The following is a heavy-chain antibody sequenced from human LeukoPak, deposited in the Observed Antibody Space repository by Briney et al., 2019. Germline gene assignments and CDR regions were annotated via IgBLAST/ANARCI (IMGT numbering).Heavy chain of an antibody. J-gene: IGHJ5*01. CDR2: IYGAGSTT. Sequence: PGGSLRLSCVASGLTFRSYAMNWVRQAPGKGLEWVSSIYGAGSTTYYADSVKGRFTISRDNAKNSLYLQMNSLRAEDTAVYYCARGLDWYDSWGQGTLVTVSS. CDR3: ARGLDWYDS. V-gene: IGHV3-48*04. CDR1: GLTFRSYA.